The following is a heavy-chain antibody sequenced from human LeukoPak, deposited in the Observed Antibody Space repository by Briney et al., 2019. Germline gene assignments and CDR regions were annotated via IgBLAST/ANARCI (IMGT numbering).Heavy chain of an antibody. V-gene: IGHV4-59*12. CDR1: GGSISSYY. Sequence: SETLSLTCTVSGGSISSYYWSWIRQPPGKGLEWIGYFYYSGSTNYNPSLKSRVTISGDTSKNQFSLKLSSVTAADTAVYYCARSGYYYDSSGYYPFDYWGQGTLVTVSS. CDR3: ARSGYYYDSSGYYPFDY. D-gene: IGHD3-22*01. CDR2: FYYSGST. J-gene: IGHJ4*02.